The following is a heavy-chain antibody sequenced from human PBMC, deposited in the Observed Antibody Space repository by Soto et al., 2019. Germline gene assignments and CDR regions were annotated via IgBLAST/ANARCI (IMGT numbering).Heavy chain of an antibody. D-gene: IGHD6-19*01. CDR3: AREHVYSSGWYQGVFDY. Sequence: EVQLVESGGGLVKPGGSLRLSCAASGFTFSSYSMNWVRQAPGKGLEWVSSISSSSSYIYYADSVKGRFTISRDNAKNSLYLQMNSLRAEDTAVYYCAREHVYSSGWYQGVFDYWGQGTLVTVSS. CDR2: ISSSSSYI. V-gene: IGHV3-21*01. J-gene: IGHJ4*02. CDR1: GFTFSSYS.